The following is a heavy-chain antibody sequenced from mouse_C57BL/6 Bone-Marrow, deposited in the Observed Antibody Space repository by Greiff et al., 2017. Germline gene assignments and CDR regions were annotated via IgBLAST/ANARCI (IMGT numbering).Heavy chain of an antibody. J-gene: IGHJ1*03. Sequence: QVQLQQSGAELVKPGASVKISCKASGYTFTDYYINWVKQRPGQGLAWIGKIGPGSGSTYYNEKFKGKATLTADKSSSTAYMQLSSLTSEDSAVYFCARITTVVATDWYFDVWGTGTTVTVSS. CDR3: ARITTVVATDWYFDV. V-gene: IGHV1-77*01. CDR2: IGPGSGST. CDR1: GYTFTDYY. D-gene: IGHD1-1*01.